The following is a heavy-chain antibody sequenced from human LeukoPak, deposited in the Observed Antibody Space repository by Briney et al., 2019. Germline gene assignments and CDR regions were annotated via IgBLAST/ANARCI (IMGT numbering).Heavy chain of an antibody. CDR3: ARDKVGDSSSYWVY. CDR2: ISAYNGNT. CDR1: GYTFTSYG. V-gene: IGHV1-18*01. J-gene: IGHJ4*02. Sequence: ASVKVSCKASGYTFTSYGISWVRQAPGQGLEWMGWISAYNGNTNYAQKLQGRVTMTTDTSTSTAYMELRSLRSDDTAVYYCARDKVGDSSSYWVYWGQGTLVTVSS. D-gene: IGHD3-22*01.